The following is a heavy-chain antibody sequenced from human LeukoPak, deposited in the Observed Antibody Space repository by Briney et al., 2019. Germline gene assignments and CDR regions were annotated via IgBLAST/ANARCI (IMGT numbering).Heavy chain of an antibody. CDR3: ARDGPAYTSRWYDYYYGLDV. CDR1: GGSISSYY. Sequence: SETLSLTCTVSGGSISSYYWSWIRQPPGKGLEWIGYIYYSGSTNYNPSLKSRVTISIDTSKNQFSLKLTSVTSADTAVYYCARDGPAYTSRWYDYYYGLDVWGQGTTVTVSS. CDR2: IYYSGST. V-gene: IGHV4-59*01. D-gene: IGHD2-2*01. J-gene: IGHJ6*02.